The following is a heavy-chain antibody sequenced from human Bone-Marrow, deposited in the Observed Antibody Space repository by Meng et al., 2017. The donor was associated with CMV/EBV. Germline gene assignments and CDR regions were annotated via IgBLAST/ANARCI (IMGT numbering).Heavy chain of an antibody. V-gene: IGHV3-7*01. CDR3: ATSQIFGQMLSPWDAFDI. CDR1: GMCFSGYW. CDR2: IKQEGSEK. J-gene: IGHJ3*02. D-gene: IGHD2-2*01. Sequence: GESLKTSCAAAGMCFSGYWMSWVRQAPGKGLEWVANIKQEGSEKYYVDSVSGRFTVSRDNAKNSLYLQMNSLRAEDTAVYYCATSQIFGQMLSPWDAFDIWGQGTLVTVSS.